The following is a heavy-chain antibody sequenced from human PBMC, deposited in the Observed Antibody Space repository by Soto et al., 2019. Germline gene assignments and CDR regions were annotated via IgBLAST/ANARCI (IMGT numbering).Heavy chain of an antibody. CDR3: TTPYVLRFLEDFDY. CDR1: GFTFSNAW. D-gene: IGHD3-3*01. J-gene: IGHJ4*02. CDR2: IKSKTDGGTT. V-gene: IGHV3-15*01. Sequence: PGGSLRLSCAASGFTFSNAWMSWVRQAPGKGLEWVGRIKSKTDGGTTDYAAPVKGRFTISRDDSKNTLYLQMNSLKTEDTAVYYCTTPYVLRFLEDFDYWGQGTLVTVSS.